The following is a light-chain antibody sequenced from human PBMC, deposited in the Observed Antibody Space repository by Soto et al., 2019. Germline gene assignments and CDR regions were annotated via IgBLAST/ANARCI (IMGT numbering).Light chain of an antibody. CDR2: GNS. CDR1: SSNIGAGYD. CDR3: HSYDSSLSAVV. V-gene: IGLV1-40*01. J-gene: IGLJ2*01. Sequence: QSVLTQPPSVSGAPGQRVTISCTGSSSNIGAGYDVHWYQQLPGTAPKLLIYGNSNRPSGVPDRFSGSKSGTSASLAITGLQAEDDADYYCHSYDSSLSAVVFGGGTQLTVL.